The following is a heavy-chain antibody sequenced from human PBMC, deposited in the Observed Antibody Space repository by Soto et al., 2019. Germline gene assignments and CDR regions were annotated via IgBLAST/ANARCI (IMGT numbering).Heavy chain of an antibody. CDR2: INPSGGST. CDR1: GYTFTSYG. Sequence: ASVKVSCKASGYTFTSYGISWVRQAPGQGLEWMGIINPSGGSTSYAQKFQGRVTMTRDTSTSTVYMELSSLRSEDTAVYYCAREALWLVRVFDYWGQGTLVTVSS. J-gene: IGHJ4*02. D-gene: IGHD3-10*01. CDR3: AREALWLVRVFDY. V-gene: IGHV1-46*03.